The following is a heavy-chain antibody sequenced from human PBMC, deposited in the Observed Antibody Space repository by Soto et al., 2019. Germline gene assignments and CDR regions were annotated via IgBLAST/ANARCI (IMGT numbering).Heavy chain of an antibody. J-gene: IGHJ6*02. Sequence: SVKVSCKASGGTFSSYAISWVRQAPGQGLEWMGGIIPIFGTANYAQKFQGRVTITADESTSTAYMELSSLRSEDTAVYYCARGQGYSSGGRCYGMDVWGQGTTVTVSS. CDR3: ARGQGYSSGGRCYGMDV. CDR1: GGTFSSYA. V-gene: IGHV1-69*13. D-gene: IGHD2-15*01. CDR2: IIPIFGTA.